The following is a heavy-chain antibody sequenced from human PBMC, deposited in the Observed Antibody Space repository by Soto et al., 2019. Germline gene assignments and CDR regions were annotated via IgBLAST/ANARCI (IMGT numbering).Heavy chain of an antibody. CDR2: INPIFGTP. Sequence: SVKVSCKASGDTFNSYAINWVRQAPGQGLEWMGGINPIFGTPNYPQKFQGRLTITADASTSTAYMELNSLISEDTAVYYCARSDDSTSYPLDLWGPGTLVTVSS. D-gene: IGHD4-4*01. V-gene: IGHV1-69*13. CDR3: ARSDDSTSYPLDL. CDR1: GDTFNSYA. J-gene: IGHJ5*02.